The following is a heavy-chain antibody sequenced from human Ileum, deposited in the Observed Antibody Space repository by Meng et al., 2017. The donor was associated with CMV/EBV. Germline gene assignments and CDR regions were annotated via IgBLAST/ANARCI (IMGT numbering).Heavy chain of an antibody. CDR2: ISSSSSYI. CDR3: ARGNWFDP. J-gene: IGHJ5*02. Sequence: GESLKISCAACGFTFSNYDMHWVRQAPGKGLEWVSSISSSSSYIYYADSVKGRFTISRDNAKNSLYLQMNSLRAEDTAVYYCARGNWFDPWGQGTLVTVSS. CDR1: GFTFSNYD. V-gene: IGHV3-21*01.